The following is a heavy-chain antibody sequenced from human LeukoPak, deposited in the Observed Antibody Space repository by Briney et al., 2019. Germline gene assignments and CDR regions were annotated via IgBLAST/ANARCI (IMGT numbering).Heavy chain of an antibody. Sequence: ASVKVSCKASGYTFTSYDINWVRQATGQGLEGMGWMNPNSGNTGYAQKFQRRVTMTRNTSIRTAYMELSSLRSEDTAVYYCARGGYCSGGSCYPSIDYWGQGTLVTVSS. CDR3: ARGGYCSGGSCYPSIDY. J-gene: IGHJ4*02. CDR1: GYTFTSYD. V-gene: IGHV1-8*01. CDR2: MNPNSGNT. D-gene: IGHD2-15*01.